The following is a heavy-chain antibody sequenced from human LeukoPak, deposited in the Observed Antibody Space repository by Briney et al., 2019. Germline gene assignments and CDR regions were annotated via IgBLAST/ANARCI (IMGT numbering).Heavy chain of an antibody. CDR1: GGSISSYY. Sequence: SETLSLTCTVSGGSISSYYWSWIRQPAGKGLEWIGRIYTSGSTNYNPSLKSRVTMSVDTSKNQFSLKLSSVTAADTAVYYCAREKNYGDLYYFDYWGQGTLVTVSS. V-gene: IGHV4-4*07. CDR2: IYTSGST. D-gene: IGHD4-17*01. J-gene: IGHJ4*02. CDR3: AREKNYGDLYYFDY.